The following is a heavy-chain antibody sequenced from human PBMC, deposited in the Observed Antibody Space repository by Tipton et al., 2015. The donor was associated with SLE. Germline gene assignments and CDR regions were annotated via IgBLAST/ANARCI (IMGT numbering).Heavy chain of an antibody. Sequence: TLSLTCTVSGGSISGYYWSWVRQPPGQGLEWIGYIHYRGSTNYNPSLKSRVTMSIDTSKSQFSLKLSSVTAADTAVYYCARDEALGYFDSWGLGTLVTVSS. CDR1: GGSISGYY. CDR3: ARDEALGYFDS. V-gene: IGHV4-59*01. J-gene: IGHJ4*02. D-gene: IGHD7-27*01. CDR2: IHYRGST.